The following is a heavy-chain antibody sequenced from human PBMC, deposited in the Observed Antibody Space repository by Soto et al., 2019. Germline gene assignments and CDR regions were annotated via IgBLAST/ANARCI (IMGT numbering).Heavy chain of an antibody. D-gene: IGHD6-13*01. CDR2: IYYSGST. CDR3: ASRIAAAGRDSYYYGMDV. CDR1: GGSISSGGYY. J-gene: IGHJ6*02. Sequence: QVQLQESGPGLVKPSQTLSLTCTVSGGSISSGGYYWSWIRQHPGKGLEWIGYIYYSGSTYYNPHLNSRVTILLDTSKNQFSLKLSSVTAADTAVYYCASRIAAAGRDSYYYGMDVWGQGTTVTVSS. V-gene: IGHV4-31*03.